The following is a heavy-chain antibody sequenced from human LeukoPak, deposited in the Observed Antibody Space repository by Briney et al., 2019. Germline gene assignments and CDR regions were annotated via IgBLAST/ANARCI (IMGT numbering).Heavy chain of an antibody. V-gene: IGHV3-74*01. CDR3: AFDFGGYSDT. J-gene: IGHJ5*02. D-gene: IGHD3-10*01. Sequence: CGSLRLSFAVSGSTFSTFLMHWVRQVPGKGPAWVSRTNPDGSRVDYADSVKGRLNISRDNARDRLYLQMNSRRVEETVMYYCAFDFGGYSDTWGQGTLVTVSS. CDR2: TNPDGSRV. CDR1: GSTFSTFL.